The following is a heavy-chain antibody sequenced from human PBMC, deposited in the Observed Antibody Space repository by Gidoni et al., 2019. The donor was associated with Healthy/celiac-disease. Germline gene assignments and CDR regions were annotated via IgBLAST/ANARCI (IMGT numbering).Heavy chain of an antibody. D-gene: IGHD2-2*01. Sequence: EVQLVQSGAEVKKPGESLQISCKGSGYSFTSYWIGWVRQMPGKGLEWMGIIYPGDSDTRYSPSFQGQVTISADKSISTAYLQWSSLKASDTAMYYCARNDIVVVPAYGVSAFDIWGQGTMVTVSS. V-gene: IGHV5-51*03. CDR3: ARNDIVVVPAYGVSAFDI. CDR2: IYPGDSDT. J-gene: IGHJ3*02. CDR1: GYSFTSYW.